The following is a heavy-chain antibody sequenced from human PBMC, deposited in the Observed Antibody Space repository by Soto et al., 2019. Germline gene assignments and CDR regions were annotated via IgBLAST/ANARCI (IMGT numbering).Heavy chain of an antibody. CDR1: GGSISSSRYY. Sequence: SETLSLTCTVSGGSISSSRYYWGWIRQPTGQGLEWIGSIYYSGSTYYNPSLKSRVTISVDTSKNQFSLKLSSVTAADTAVYYCAAGNYYDSSGYYDYYYYGMDVWGQGTTVTVSS. V-gene: IGHV4-39*01. CDR2: IYYSGST. J-gene: IGHJ6*02. CDR3: AAGNYYDSSGYYDYYYYGMDV. D-gene: IGHD3-22*01.